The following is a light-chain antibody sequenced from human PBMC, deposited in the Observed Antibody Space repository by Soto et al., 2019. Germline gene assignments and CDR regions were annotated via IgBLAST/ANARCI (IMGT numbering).Light chain of an antibody. Sequence: LMTQSPAILSVSPGERVTLSCRASQDVGINLAWYQQKPGHAPRLVVYGASTRATAFPARFSGSGSGTELTLTISSLQSEDLAVYYCHQYNYWPGTFGQGTKLEIK. CDR1: QDVGIN. J-gene: IGKJ2*01. CDR2: GAS. V-gene: IGKV3-15*01. CDR3: HQYNYWPGT.